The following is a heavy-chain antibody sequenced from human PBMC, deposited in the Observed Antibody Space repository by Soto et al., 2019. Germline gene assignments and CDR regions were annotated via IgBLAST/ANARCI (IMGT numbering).Heavy chain of an antibody. CDR1: GGSISSSSNH. Sequence: QLQLQESGPGLVKPSETLSLTCTVSGGSISSSSNHWGWIRQPPGKGLEWIGNIYYIENTYYNPSRKSRVTISVDTSENQFSLRLTSVTAADTAVYYCATHPPYGPLDHWGQGTLVTVSS. V-gene: IGHV4-39*01. CDR3: ATHPPYGPLDH. D-gene: IGHD4-17*01. CDR2: IYYIENT. J-gene: IGHJ4*02.